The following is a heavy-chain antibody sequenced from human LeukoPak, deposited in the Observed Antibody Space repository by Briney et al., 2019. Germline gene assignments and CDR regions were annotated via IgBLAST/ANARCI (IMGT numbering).Heavy chain of an antibody. V-gene: IGHV3-7*03. CDR3: AKDQWIY. CDR2: IKQDGSEK. CDR1: GFTFNNYW. J-gene: IGHJ4*02. Sequence: GGSLRLSCAASGFTFNNYWMSWVRQAPGKGLEWVANIKQDGSEKDYVDSMKGRFTISRDNAKNSVYLQVNSLRAEDTAVYYCAKDQWIYWGQGTLVTVSS. D-gene: IGHD2-2*03.